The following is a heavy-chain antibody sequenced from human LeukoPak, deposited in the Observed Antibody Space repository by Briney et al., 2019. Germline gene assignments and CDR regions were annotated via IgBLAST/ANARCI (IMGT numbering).Heavy chain of an antibody. D-gene: IGHD3-10*01. J-gene: IGHJ6*02. CDR3: AREGHYGSGSYRTGKHGMDV. CDR1: GGSISSYY. Sequence: PSETLSLTCTVSGGSISSYYWSWIRQPAGKGLEWIGRIYTSGSTNYNPSLKSRVTMSVDTSKNQFSLKLSSVTAADTAVYYCAREGHYGSGSYRTGKHGMDVWGQGTTVTVSS. V-gene: IGHV4-4*07. CDR2: IYTSGST.